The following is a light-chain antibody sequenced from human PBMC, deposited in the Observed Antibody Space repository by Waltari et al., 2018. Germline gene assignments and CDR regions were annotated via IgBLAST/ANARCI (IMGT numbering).Light chain of an antibody. V-gene: IGLV2-14*01. CDR3: SSQSSNNVVL. J-gene: IGLJ2*01. Sequence: QSALTQPASVSGSPGKSVTIFCTGTSNDVGGYNSVSWYQEHPGPAPRVIIYDVSDRPSGVSDLFSGSKSSTTASLTISGLQAEDEADYYCSSQSSNNVVLFGGGTKLTVL. CDR2: DVS. CDR1: SNDVGGYNS.